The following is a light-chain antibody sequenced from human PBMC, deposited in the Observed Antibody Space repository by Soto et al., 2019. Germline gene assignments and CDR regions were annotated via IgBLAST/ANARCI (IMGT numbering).Light chain of an antibody. J-gene: IGLJ1*01. CDR1: SSNIGAGYD. CDR3: SSYTTSSTRV. Sequence: QSVLTQPPSVSGAPGQRVTISCTGSSSNIGAGYDVHWYQQLPGTAPKLLIYGNTNRPSGVPDRFSGSQSGTSASLAITGLQAEDEADYYCSSYTTSSTRVFGTGTKLTVL. V-gene: IGLV1-40*01. CDR2: GNT.